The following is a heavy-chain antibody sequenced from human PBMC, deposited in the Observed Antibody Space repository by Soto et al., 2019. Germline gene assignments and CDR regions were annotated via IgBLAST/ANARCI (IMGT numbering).Heavy chain of an antibody. V-gene: IGHV4-31*03. J-gene: IGHJ6*02. D-gene: IGHD3-3*01. CDR3: AREIRYYHFWSGMDV. CDR1: GGSISSGGYY. Sequence: SETLSLTCTVSGGSISSGGYYWSWIRQHPGKGLEWIGYIYYSGSTYYNPSLKSRVTISVDTSKNQFSLKLSSVTAADTAVYYCAREIRYYHFWSGMDVWGQGATVTVSS. CDR2: IYYSGST.